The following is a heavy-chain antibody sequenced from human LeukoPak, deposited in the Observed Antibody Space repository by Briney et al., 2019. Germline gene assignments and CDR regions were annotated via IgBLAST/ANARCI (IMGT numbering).Heavy chain of an antibody. CDR1: GGTFSSYA. CDR2: ISAYNGNT. Sequence: ASVKVSCKASGGTFSSYAISWVRQAPGQGLEWMGWISAYNGNTNYAQKLQGRVTMTTDTSTSTAYMELRSLRSDGTAVYYCARDGMITFGGVIVISYFDYWGQGTLVTVSS. J-gene: IGHJ4*02. CDR3: ARDGMITFGGVIVISYFDY. V-gene: IGHV1-18*01. D-gene: IGHD3-16*02.